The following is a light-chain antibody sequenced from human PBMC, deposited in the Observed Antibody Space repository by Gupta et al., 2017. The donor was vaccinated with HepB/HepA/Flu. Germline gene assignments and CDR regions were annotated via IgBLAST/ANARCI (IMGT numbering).Light chain of an antibody. CDR2: RNN. J-gene: IGLJ2*01. V-gene: IGLV1-47*01. CDR3: AAWDDSRSGRV. CDR1: SSNIGSNY. Sequence: QSVLTQPPSASGTPGQRVTISCSGSSSNIGSNYVYWYQQLPGTAPKLLIYRNNQRPSGVPDRFSGSKSGTSASLATSGLRAEDEADYYCAAWDDSRSGRVFGGGTKLTVL.